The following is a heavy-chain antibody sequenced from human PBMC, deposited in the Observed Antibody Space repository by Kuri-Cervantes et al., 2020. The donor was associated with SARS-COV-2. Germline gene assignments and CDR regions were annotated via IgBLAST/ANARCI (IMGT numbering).Heavy chain of an antibody. Sequence: GSLRPSCSFSGASFSGFYWSWVRQIPGKGLEWLGEINYLGSTNYNPSLKSRLTISSDTSKDQFSLRLSSVTAADTAVYYCARDIAVASGYYFDYWGQGTLVTVSS. CDR2: INYLGST. J-gene: IGHJ4*02. CDR3: ARDIAVASGYYFDY. CDR1: GASFSGFY. D-gene: IGHD6-19*01. V-gene: IGHV4-34*01.